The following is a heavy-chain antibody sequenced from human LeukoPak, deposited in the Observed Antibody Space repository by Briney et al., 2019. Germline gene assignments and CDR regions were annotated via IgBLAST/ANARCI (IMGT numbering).Heavy chain of an antibody. CDR3: ARGPTDDSSGYYYETDLDY. D-gene: IGHD3-22*01. V-gene: IGHV1-18*01. J-gene: IGHJ4*02. CDR2: ISAYNGDT. CDR1: GYTFTSYG. Sequence: ASVKVSCKASGYTFTSYGINWVRQAPGQGLEWMGWISAYNGDTNYAQKLQGRVTMTTDTSTSTAYMELRSLRSDDTAVYYCARGPTDDSSGYYYETDLDYWGQGTLVTVSS.